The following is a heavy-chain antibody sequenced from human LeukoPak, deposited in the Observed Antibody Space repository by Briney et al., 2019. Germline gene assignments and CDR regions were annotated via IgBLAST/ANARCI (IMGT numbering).Heavy chain of an antibody. J-gene: IGHJ2*01. CDR3: AKETYYYDSRLDWYFDL. Sequence: GGSLRLSCAASGFSFTFYSMNWVRQAPGKGLEWVSSISSSSSYIYYADSVKGRFTISRDNSKNTLYLQMNSLRAEDTAVYYCAKETYYYDSRLDWYFDLWGRGTLVTVSS. CDR1: GFSFTFYS. D-gene: IGHD3-22*01. V-gene: IGHV3-21*01. CDR2: ISSSSSYI.